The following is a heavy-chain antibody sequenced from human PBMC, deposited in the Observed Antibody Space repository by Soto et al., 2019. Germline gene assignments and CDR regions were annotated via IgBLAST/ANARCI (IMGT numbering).Heavy chain of an antibody. J-gene: IGHJ5*02. Sequence: GGSLRLSCAASGFTFSSNSMNWVRQAPGKGLEWVSYISSSSRTIYYADSVKGRFTISRDNAKNSLYLQMNSLRAEDTAVYYCARDPQYYGDYPNWFDPWGQGTLVTVSS. V-gene: IGHV3-48*01. CDR1: GFTFSSNS. D-gene: IGHD4-17*01. CDR3: ARDPQYYGDYPNWFDP. CDR2: ISSSSRTI.